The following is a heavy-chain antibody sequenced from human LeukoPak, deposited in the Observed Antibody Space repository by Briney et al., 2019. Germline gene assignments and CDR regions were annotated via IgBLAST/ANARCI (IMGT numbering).Heavy chain of an antibody. CDR1: GFTFNSYG. Sequence: GGSLRLSCAASGFTFNSYGMSWVRQAPGKGLEWVSVIHSNGGNTYYADPVKGRFTISRDNSKNTLYLQMNSLRAEDTAVYYCAKSYFGSGSYYSGWGQGILVTVSS. CDR3: AKSYFGSGSYYSG. V-gene: IGHV3-23*01. CDR2: IHSNGGNT. D-gene: IGHD3-10*01. J-gene: IGHJ4*02.